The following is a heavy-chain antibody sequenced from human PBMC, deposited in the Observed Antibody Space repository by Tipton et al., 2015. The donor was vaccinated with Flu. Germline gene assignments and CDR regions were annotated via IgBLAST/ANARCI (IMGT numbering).Heavy chain of an antibody. J-gene: IGHJ5*01. CDR2: IYTSGST. CDR3: ARRDYSNYVSVPKNWFDS. CDR1: GGSISSSSYY. V-gene: IGHV4-61*09. Sequence: LRLSCTVSGGSISSSSYYWTWIRQPAGKGLEWIGQIYTSGSTYYNPSLRSRVTISVDTSKNQFSLRLTSVTAADTAIYYCARRDYSNYVSVPKNWFDSWGQGILVTVSS. D-gene: IGHD4-11*01.